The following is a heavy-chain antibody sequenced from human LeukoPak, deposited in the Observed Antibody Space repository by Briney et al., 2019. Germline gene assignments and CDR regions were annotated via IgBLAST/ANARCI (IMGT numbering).Heavy chain of an antibody. D-gene: IGHD6-19*01. V-gene: IGHV3-48*04. J-gene: IGHJ3*02. Sequence: PGGSLRLSCAASGFTFSSYSMNWVRQAPGKGLEWVSYISSSSSTIYYADSVKGRFTISRDNAKNSLYLQMNSLRAEDTAVYYCARVLGGGWYPNAFDIWGQGTMVTVSS. CDR1: GFTFSSYS. CDR2: ISSSSSTI. CDR3: ARVLGGGWYPNAFDI.